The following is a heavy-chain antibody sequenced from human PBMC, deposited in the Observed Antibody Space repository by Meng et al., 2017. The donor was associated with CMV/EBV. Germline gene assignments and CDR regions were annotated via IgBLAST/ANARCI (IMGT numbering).Heavy chain of an antibody. V-gene: IGHV4-39*07. CDR1: GGSISSSSYY. J-gene: IGHJ4*02. Sequence: LQLQGSGPGLVKPSETLSLTCTVSGGSISSSSYYWGWIRQPPGKGLEWIGSIYYSGSTYYNPSFKSRVTISVDTSKNQFSLKLSSVTAADTAVYYCVTWLWFGELSGYYFDYWGQGTLVTVSS. CDR3: VTWLWFGELSGYYFDY. D-gene: IGHD3-10*01. CDR2: IYYSGST.